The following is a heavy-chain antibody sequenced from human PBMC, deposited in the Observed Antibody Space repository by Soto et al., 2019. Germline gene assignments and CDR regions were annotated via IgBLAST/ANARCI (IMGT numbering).Heavy chain of an antibody. Sequence: ASVKVSCKASGYTFTSYGISWVRQAPGQGLEWMGWISAYNGNTNYAQKLQGRVTMTTDTSTSTAYMELRSLRSDDTAVYYCARQTYYDILTGYYKEPNYYYYYGMDVWGQGTTVTVS. CDR3: ARQTYYDILTGYYKEPNYYYYYGMDV. D-gene: IGHD3-9*01. CDR2: ISAYNGNT. CDR1: GYTFTSYG. V-gene: IGHV1-18*01. J-gene: IGHJ6*02.